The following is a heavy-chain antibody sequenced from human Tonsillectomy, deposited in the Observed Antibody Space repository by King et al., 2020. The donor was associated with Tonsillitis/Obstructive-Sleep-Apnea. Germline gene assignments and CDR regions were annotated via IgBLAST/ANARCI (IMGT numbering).Heavy chain of an antibody. D-gene: IGHD2-8*01. Sequence: VQLQESGPGLVKPSETLSLTCTVSGGSISSYYWSWIRQPPGKGLEWIGYIYYGGSNNYNPSLKSRVTISVDTSKNQFSLKLSSVTAADTAVYYCARGNDYGDYWGQGTLVTVSS. CDR2: IYYGGSN. V-gene: IGHV4-59*01. J-gene: IGHJ4*02. CDR1: GGSISSYY. CDR3: ARGNDYGDY.